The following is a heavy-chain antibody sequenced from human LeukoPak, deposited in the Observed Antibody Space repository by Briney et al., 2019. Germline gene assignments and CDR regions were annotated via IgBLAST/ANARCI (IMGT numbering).Heavy chain of an antibody. CDR3: ARLLPPYSSSVVNWFDP. CDR1: GYSIISDYF. V-gene: IGHV4-38-2*02. Sequence: PSETLSLTCTVSGYSIISDYFWGWIRQPPGKGLEWIGTIYHSGSTYYSPSLKSRVTVSVDTSKNQFFLKLSSVTAADTAVYYCARLLPPYSSSVVNWFDPWGQGTLVTVSS. CDR2: IYHSGST. J-gene: IGHJ5*02. D-gene: IGHD6-13*01.